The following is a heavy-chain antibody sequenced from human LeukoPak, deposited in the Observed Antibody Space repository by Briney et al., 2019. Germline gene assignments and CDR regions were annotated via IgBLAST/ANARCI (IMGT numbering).Heavy chain of an antibody. CDR1: GFTCSSYG. V-gene: IGHV3-30*18. CDR2: ISYDGSNK. J-gene: IGHJ4*02. Sequence: GGSLRLSCAASGFTCSSYGMHWVRQAPGKGLEWVAVISYDGSNKYYADSVKGRFTISRDNSKNTLYLQMNSLRAEDTAVYYCANLIVGATQQRFDYWGQGTLVTVSS. D-gene: IGHD1-26*01. CDR3: ANLIVGATQQRFDY.